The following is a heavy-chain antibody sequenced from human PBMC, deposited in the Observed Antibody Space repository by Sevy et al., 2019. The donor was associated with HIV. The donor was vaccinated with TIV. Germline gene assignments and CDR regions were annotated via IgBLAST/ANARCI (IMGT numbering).Heavy chain of an antibody. CDR1: GGSIRSTSYY. Sequence: SETLSLTCSVSGGSIRSTSYYWGWIRQPPGKGLEWIASFDYAGTTYYTPALKSRVTISGDMSKNQFSLKLKSVTVADTAFYYCARYVRCDYAGGFDSWGQGTLVTVSS. V-gene: IGHV4-39*01. J-gene: IGHJ5*01. CDR3: ARYVRCDYAGGFDS. D-gene: IGHD4-17*01. CDR2: FDYAGTT.